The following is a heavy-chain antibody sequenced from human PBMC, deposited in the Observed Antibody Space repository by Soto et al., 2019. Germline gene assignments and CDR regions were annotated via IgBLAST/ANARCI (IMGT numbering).Heavy chain of an antibody. J-gene: IGHJ4*02. Sequence: KPSETLSLTCTVSGGSISTSYWSWIRQPPGKGLEWIGYIYYSGNTNYNPSLKSRVTISVDTSKNQFSLKLSSVTAADTAVYYCARLSSSPSSSWPYFDYWGQGTLVTVSS. CDR3: ARLSSSPSSSWPYFDY. CDR1: GGSISTSY. CDR2: IYYSGNT. D-gene: IGHD6-13*01. V-gene: IGHV4-59*08.